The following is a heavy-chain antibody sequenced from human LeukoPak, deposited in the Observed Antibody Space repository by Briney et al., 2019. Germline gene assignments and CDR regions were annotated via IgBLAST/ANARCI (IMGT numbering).Heavy chain of an antibody. Sequence: PGGSLRLSCAASGFTFSTYSMNWVRQAPGKGLEWVSSINSDSSLMYYAESVKGRFTISRDNARNSLYLQMNSLRAEDTAVYYCVRDVSGSYDSWGQGTRVTVSS. V-gene: IGHV3-21*01. CDR3: VRDVSGSYDS. J-gene: IGHJ4*02. CDR1: GFTFSTYS. CDR2: INSDSSLM. D-gene: IGHD1-26*01.